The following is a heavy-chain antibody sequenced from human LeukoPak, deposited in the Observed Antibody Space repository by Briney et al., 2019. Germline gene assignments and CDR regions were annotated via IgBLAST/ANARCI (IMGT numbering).Heavy chain of an antibody. J-gene: IGHJ4*02. V-gene: IGHV4-34*01. Sequence: SGTLSLTCAVYGGSFSGYYWSWIRQPPGKGLEWIGEINHSGSTNYNPSLKSRVTISVDTSKNQFSLKLSSVTAADTAVYYCARVGYSTSRRDYWGQGTLVTVSS. D-gene: IGHD5-18*01. CDR1: GGSFSGYY. CDR2: INHSGST. CDR3: ARVGYSTSRRDY.